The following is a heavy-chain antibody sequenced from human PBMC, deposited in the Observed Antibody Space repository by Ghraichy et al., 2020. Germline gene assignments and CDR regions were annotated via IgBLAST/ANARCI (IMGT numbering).Heavy chain of an antibody. V-gene: IGHV3-30*03. Sequence: GGSLRLSCAASGFTFSSYGMHWVRQAPGKGLEWVAVISYDGSNKYYADSVKGRFTISRDNSKNTLYLQMNSLRAEDTAVYYCAVPREAVTTLEAFDIWGQGTMVTVSS. J-gene: IGHJ3*02. CDR3: AVPREAVTTLEAFDI. D-gene: IGHD4-17*01. CDR1: GFTFSSYG. CDR2: ISYDGSNK.